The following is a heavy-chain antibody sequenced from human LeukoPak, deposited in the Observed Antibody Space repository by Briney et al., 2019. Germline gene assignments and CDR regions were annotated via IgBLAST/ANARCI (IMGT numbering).Heavy chain of an antibody. V-gene: IGHV3-21*01. CDR2: ISSSSSYI. D-gene: IGHD2-2*01. CDR3: ARDIVVVPAAEKAFDI. J-gene: IGHJ3*02. Sequence: GGSLRLSCAASGFTFSSYSMNWVRQAPGKGLEWVSSISSSSSYIYYADSVKGRFTISRDNAKNSLYLQMNSLRAEDTAVYYCARDIVVVPAAEKAFDIWGQGTMVTVSS. CDR1: GFTFSSYS.